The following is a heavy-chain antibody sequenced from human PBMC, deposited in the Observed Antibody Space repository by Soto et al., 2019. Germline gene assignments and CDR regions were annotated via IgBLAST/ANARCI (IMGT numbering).Heavy chain of an antibody. CDR2: IYSSGSA. D-gene: IGHD3-3*01. Sequence: PSETLSLTCTVSAGSVTSVSYYWCWLRQPPGKGLEWIGLIYSSGSAYYNPSLKSRVTMSVDRSKNRFSMNLTSVTAADTAVYFCARCFGGATVRFDPWGPGCLVTRSS. V-gene: IGHV4-39*01. CDR1: AGSVTSVSYY. J-gene: IGHJ5*02. CDR3: ARCFGGATVRFDP.